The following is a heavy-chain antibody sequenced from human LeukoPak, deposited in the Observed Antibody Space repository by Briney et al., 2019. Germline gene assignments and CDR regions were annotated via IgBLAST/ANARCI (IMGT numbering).Heavy chain of an antibody. Sequence: YADSVKGRFTISRDNAKNSLYLQMNSLRAEDTAVYYCAGQSRIAAAGTELGYWGQGTLVTVSS. J-gene: IGHJ4*02. D-gene: IGHD6-13*01. CDR3: AGQSRIAAAGTELGY. V-gene: IGHV3-21*01.